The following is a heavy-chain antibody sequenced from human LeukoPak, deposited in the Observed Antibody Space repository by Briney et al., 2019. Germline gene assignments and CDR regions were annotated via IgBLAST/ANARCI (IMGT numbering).Heavy chain of an antibody. CDR3: ARGGSFGGLAFDP. CDR1: GYTFTGYY. CDR2: INPSDGST. Sequence: ASVKVSCKASGYTFTGYYMHWVRQAPGQGLEWMGWINPSDGSTTYAQKFQGRVTMTRDMSTRTVYMELSSLRSEDTAVYYCARGGSFGGLAFDPWGQGTLVTVSS. J-gene: IGHJ5*02. D-gene: IGHD1-26*01. V-gene: IGHV1-46*01.